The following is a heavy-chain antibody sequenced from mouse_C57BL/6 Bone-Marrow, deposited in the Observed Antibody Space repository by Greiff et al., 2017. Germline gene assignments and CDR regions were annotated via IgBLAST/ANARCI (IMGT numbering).Heavy chain of an antibody. Sequence: QVQLQQSGAELVKPGASVKMSCKASGYTFTTYPIEWMKQNHGQSLEWIGNFHPYNDDTKYNEKFKGKDTLTVEKSSNTVYLELSRLTSDDSAVYYGARSSTFFYYFDYWGKGTTLTVSS. CDR3: ARSSTFFYYFDY. J-gene: IGHJ2*01. CDR1: GYTFTTYP. D-gene: IGHD5-1*01. V-gene: IGHV1-47*01. CDR2: FHPYNDDT.